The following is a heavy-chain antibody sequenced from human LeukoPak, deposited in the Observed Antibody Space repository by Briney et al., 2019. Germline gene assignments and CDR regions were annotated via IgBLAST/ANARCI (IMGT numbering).Heavy chain of an antibody. CDR2: ISGIGGST. V-gene: IGHV3-23*01. CDR1: GFTFSSYA. J-gene: IGHJ4*02. D-gene: IGHD5-12*01. CDR3: AKEGWHSGYDYAEFDY. Sequence: GGSLRLSCAASGFTFSSYAMSWVRQAPGKGLEWVSGISGIGGSTYYADSVKGRFTFSRDNSKNTLYVQVSSLRAEDTAVYYCAKEGWHSGYDYAEFDYWGQGTLVTVSS.